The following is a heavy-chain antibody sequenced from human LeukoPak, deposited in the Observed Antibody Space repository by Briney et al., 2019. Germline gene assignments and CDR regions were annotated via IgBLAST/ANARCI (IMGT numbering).Heavy chain of an antibody. CDR2: IYSSGST. D-gene: IGHD5-24*01. CDR3: ARRDALGWYFDY. Sequence: SETLSLTCAVSGGSISSYYWNWIRQPAGKGLEWIGGIYSSGSTNYNPSLTSRVTMSVDTSKNQFSLKLSSVTAADTAVYYCARRDALGWYFDYWGQGTLVTVSS. CDR1: GGSISSYY. V-gene: IGHV4-4*07. J-gene: IGHJ4*02.